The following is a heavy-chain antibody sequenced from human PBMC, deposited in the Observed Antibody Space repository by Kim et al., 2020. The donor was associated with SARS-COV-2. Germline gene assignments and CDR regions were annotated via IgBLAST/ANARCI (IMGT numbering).Heavy chain of an antibody. CDR1: GGSISSYY. V-gene: IGHV4-59*13. J-gene: IGHJ4*02. Sequence: SETLSLTCTVSGGSISSYYWSWIRQPPGKGLEWIGYIYYSGSTNYNPSLKSRVTISVDTSKNQFSLKLSSVTAADTAVYYCARHVAESGSYHGPFFDYWGQGTLVTVSS. CDR2: IYYSGST. D-gene: IGHD1-26*01. CDR3: ARHVAESGSYHGPFFDY.